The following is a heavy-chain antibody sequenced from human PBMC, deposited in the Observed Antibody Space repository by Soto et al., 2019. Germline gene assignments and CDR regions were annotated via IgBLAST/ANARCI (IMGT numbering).Heavy chain of an antibody. J-gene: IGHJ4*02. D-gene: IGHD5-18*01. V-gene: IGHV4-31*03. CDR3: ARHAGDITMRY. CDR1: GGSISSGDYY. CDR2: IYYSGST. Sequence: QVQLQESGPGLVKPSQTLSLTCTVSGGSISSGDYYWSWIRQHPGKGLEWIGYIYYSGSTYYIPSLKSRVTMSVDTSKNQFSLRLSSVTAADTAVYYCARHAGDITMRYWGQGTLVTVSS.